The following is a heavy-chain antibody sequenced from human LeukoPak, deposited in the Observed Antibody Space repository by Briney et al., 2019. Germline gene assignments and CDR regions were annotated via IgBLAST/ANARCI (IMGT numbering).Heavy chain of an antibody. CDR2: IYYSGST. CDR3: ARWGHDYVWGSYRFDY. V-gene: IGHV4-30-4*01. D-gene: IGHD3-16*02. J-gene: IGHJ4*02. Sequence: SETLSLTCAVYGGSISSGDCYWSWIRQPPGKGLEWIGYIYYSGSTYYNPSLKSRVTISVDTSKNQFSLKLSSVTAADTAVYYCARWGHDYVWGSYRFDYWGQGTLVTVSS. CDR1: GGSISSGDCY.